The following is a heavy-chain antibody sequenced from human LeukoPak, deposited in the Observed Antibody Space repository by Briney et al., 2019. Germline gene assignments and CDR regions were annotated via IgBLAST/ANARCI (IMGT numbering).Heavy chain of an antibody. CDR1: GGSFSGYY. D-gene: IGHD2-21*01. CDR3: ARPPPLVRRAAVIHVTDY. J-gene: IGHJ4*02. V-gene: IGHV4-34*01. CDR2: INHSGST. Sequence: SETLSLTCAVYGGSFSGYYWSWIRQPPGKGLEWIGEINHSGSTNYNPSLKSRVTISVDTSKNQFSLKLSSVTAADTAVYYCARPPPLVRRAAVIHVTDYWGQGTLVTVSS.